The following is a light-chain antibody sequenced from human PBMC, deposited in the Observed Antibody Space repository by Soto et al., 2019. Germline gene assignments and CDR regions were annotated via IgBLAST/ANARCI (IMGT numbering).Light chain of an antibody. Sequence: IVLTQSPGTLSLSPGERATLSCRASQSVASSYLAWYQQKPGQAPRLLIYGASRRADGIPDKFSGRGSGASFTLTLSRLEADDFAVYYCQHFGNSQYTFGQGTKVELK. J-gene: IGKJ2*01. CDR2: GAS. V-gene: IGKV3-20*01. CDR1: QSVASSY. CDR3: QHFGNSQYT.